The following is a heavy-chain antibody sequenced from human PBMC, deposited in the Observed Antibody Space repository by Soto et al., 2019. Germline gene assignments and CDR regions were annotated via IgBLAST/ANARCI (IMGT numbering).Heavy chain of an antibody. Sequence: GGSLRLSCAASGFTFSDYYMSWIRQAPGKGLEWVSYISSSGSTIYYADSVKGRFTISRDNAKNSLYLQMNSLRAEDTAVYYCARDRTAARFFSWFDPWGQGTLVTVSS. D-gene: IGHD6-6*01. V-gene: IGHV3-11*01. J-gene: IGHJ5*02. CDR3: ARDRTAARFFSWFDP. CDR1: GFTFSDYY. CDR2: ISSSGSTI.